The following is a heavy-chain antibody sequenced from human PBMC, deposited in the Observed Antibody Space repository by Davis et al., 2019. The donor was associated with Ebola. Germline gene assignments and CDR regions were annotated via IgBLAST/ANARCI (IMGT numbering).Heavy chain of an antibody. Sequence: AASVKVSCKASGGTFSSYAIIWVRQAPGQGLEWMGGIIPIFGTANYAQKFQGIVTITAAKSTSTAYLGLRSLRSDDTAVYYCARDIGLVTPAWFDPWGQGTLVTVSS. D-gene: IGHD4-23*01. J-gene: IGHJ5*02. CDR3: ARDIGLVTPAWFDP. CDR2: IIPIFGTA. V-gene: IGHV1-69*06. CDR1: GGTFSSYA.